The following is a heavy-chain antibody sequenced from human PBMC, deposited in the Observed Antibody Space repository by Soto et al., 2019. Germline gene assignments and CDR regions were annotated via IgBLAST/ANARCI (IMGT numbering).Heavy chain of an antibody. CDR2: FYYSGST. Sequence: QVQLQESGPGLVKPSQTLSLTCTVSRGSISSGDYYWSWIRQPPGKGLEWIGYFYYSGSTYYNPSLYSLVTLSVDTSKNRFPLQLSSVTAADTAVYYCARGPRRFLSDYYGMDVWGQGTTVTVSS. D-gene: IGHD3-3*01. CDR3: ARGPRRFLSDYYGMDV. CDR1: RGSISSGDYY. V-gene: IGHV4-30-4*01. J-gene: IGHJ6*02.